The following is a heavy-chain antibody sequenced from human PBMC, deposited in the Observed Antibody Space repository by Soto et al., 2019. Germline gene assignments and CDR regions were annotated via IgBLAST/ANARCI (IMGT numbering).Heavy chain of an antibody. D-gene: IGHD6-6*01. CDR2: ISYDGSNK. CDR1: GFTFSSYG. V-gene: IGHV3-30*18. CDR3: AKDRGIAARLWAAFDI. J-gene: IGHJ3*02. Sequence: TGGSLRLSCAASGFTFSSYGMHWVRQAPGKGLEWVAVISYDGSNKYYADSVKGRFTISRDNSKNTLYLQMNSLRAEDTAVYYCAKDRGIAARLWAAFDIWGQGTMVTVSS.